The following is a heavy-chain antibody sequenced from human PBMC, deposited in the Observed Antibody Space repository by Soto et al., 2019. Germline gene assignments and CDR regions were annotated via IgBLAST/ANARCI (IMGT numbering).Heavy chain of an antibody. D-gene: IGHD2-2*01. Sequence: QGQLVQSGGEVKNPGASVKVSCKASGYTFINHGISWVRQAPGQGLEWMGWISGHNGKTNYAQKLQGRVTMPKDTSTSTAFMELRSRRSDDTAVYYCARESSPLAYCFDYWGQGTLVSVSS. CDR3: ARESSPLAYCFDY. CDR2: ISGHNGKT. CDR1: GYTFINHG. J-gene: IGHJ4*02. V-gene: IGHV1-18*04.